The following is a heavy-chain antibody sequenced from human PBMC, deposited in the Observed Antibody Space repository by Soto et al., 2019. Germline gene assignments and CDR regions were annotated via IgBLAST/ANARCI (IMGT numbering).Heavy chain of an antibody. Sequence: PSETMPLTCAVYGGSFRGYYWSWIRKNPGKGLEWIGEINHSGSTNYNPSLKSRVTISVDTSKNQFSLKLSSVTAADTAAYYCAKWEDDGYGYGKHLAYWRQGTLVPVSS. CDR3: AKWEDDGYGYGKHLAY. CDR2: INHSGST. CDR1: GGSFRGYY. V-gene: IGHV4-34*01. D-gene: IGHD5-18*01. J-gene: IGHJ4*02.